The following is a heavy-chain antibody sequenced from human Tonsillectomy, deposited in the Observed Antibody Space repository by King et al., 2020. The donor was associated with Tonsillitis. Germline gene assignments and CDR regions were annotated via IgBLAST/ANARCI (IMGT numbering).Heavy chain of an antibody. CDR3: AKEGYSGTYPPIYAEYFQH. Sequence: EVQLVESGGGLVQPGRSLRLSCAASGFTFDDYAMHWVRQAPGKALEWVSYITWNSGRTGYADSVKGRFTISRDNAKNSLYLQMNSLRAEDTALYYCAKEGYSGTYPPIYAEYFQHWGQGALDTVSS. J-gene: IGHJ1*01. CDR2: ITWNSGRT. CDR1: GFTFDDYA. V-gene: IGHV3-9*01. D-gene: IGHD1-26*01.